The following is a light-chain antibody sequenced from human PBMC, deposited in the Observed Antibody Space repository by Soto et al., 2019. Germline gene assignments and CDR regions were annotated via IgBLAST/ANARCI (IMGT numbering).Light chain of an antibody. J-gene: IGKJ4*01. CDR2: AAS. V-gene: IGKV1-9*01. CDR3: QQLNSYPSLT. Sequence: DIQLTQSPSFLSASVGDRVTITCRASQGISSYLAWYQQKPGKAXKLLIYAASTLQSGVPSRFSGSGSGTEFTLTISSLQPEDFATYYGQQLNSYPSLTFGGGTKVDIK. CDR1: QGISSY.